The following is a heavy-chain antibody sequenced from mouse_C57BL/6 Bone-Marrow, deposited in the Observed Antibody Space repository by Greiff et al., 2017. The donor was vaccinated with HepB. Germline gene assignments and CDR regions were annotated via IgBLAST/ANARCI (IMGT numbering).Heavy chain of an antibody. CDR1: GYTFTSYW. V-gene: IGHV1-55*01. Sequence: VQLQQPGAELVKPGASVKMSCKASGYTFTSYWITWVKQRPGQGLEWIGDIYPGSGSTNYNEKFKSKATLTVDTSSSTAYMQLSSLTSEDSAVYYWARWGFPPWYFDVWGTGTTVTVSS. J-gene: IGHJ1*03. CDR3: ARWGFPPWYFDV. CDR2: IYPGSGST.